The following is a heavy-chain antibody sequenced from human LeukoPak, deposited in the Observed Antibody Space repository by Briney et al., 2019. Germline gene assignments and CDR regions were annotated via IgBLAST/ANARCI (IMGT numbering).Heavy chain of an antibody. J-gene: IGHJ4*02. D-gene: IGHD5-24*01. V-gene: IGHV3-23*01. CDR1: GFTFSSYA. CDR2: ISSSGGST. Sequence: GGSLRLSCAASGFTFSSYAMSWVRQAPGKGLEWVSAISSSGGSTYHADSVKGRFTISRDDSKNTLYLQMNSLRAEDTAVYYCASRDGYNYNWGQGTLVIVSS. CDR3: ASRDGYNYN.